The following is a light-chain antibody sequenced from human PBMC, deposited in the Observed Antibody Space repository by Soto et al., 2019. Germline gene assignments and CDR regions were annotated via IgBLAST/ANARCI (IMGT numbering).Light chain of an antibody. V-gene: IGKV3-15*01. Sequence: EIVLTQSPATLSMSPGERATLXXRASQSSSTKVAWYQQKPGQAPRLLIYGASTRATGVPARFSGSGSGTEFTLSISSLQSEHFAVYYCQQYNSWPLTFGGGTKVDI. CDR2: GAS. J-gene: IGKJ4*01. CDR3: QQYNSWPLT. CDR1: QSSSTK.